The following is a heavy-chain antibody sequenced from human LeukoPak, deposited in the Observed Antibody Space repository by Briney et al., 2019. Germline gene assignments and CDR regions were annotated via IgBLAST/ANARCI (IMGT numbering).Heavy chain of an antibody. CDR1: GGSISSYY. CDR2: IYYSGST. D-gene: IGHD6-19*01. J-gene: IGHJ4*02. Sequence: SETLSLTCTVSGGSISSYYWSWIRQPPGKGLEWIGYIYYSGSTNYNPSLKSRVTISVDTSKNQFSLKLSSVTAADTAVYYCARGFPFSSGWLNYDYWGQGTLVTVSS. CDR3: ARGFPFSSGWLNYDY. V-gene: IGHV4-59*01.